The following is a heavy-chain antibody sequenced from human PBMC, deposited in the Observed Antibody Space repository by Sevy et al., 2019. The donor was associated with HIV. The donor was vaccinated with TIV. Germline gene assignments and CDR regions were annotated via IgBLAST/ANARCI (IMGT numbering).Heavy chain of an antibody. CDR3: ARADLEYSRGYYGMDV. J-gene: IGHJ6*02. CDR2: IYYSGST. D-gene: IGHD3-3*01. V-gene: IGHV4-30-4*01. Sequence: SETLSLTCTVSGGSISSGDYYWSWIRQPPGKGLEWIVYIYYSGSTYYNPSLKSRVTISVDTSKNQFSLKLSSVTAADTAVYYCARADLEYSRGYYGMDVWGQGTTVTVSS. CDR1: GGSISSGDYY.